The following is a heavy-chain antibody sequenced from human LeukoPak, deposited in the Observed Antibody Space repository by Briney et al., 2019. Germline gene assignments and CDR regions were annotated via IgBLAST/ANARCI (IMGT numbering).Heavy chain of an antibody. CDR1: PGSISRNT. J-gene: IGHJ4*02. CDR3: ACGYSYGHIDF. Sequence: SESLSLTCPVPPGSISRNTWRSIRQPPRKGLGWIGYIYYSGSTNSNHSLRSRVTISIDTSKNQCSLNLSAVTAPNTAVYYYACGYSYGHIDFWRQGTLVSVSS. D-gene: IGHD5-18*01. CDR2: IYYSGST. V-gene: IGHV4-59*03.